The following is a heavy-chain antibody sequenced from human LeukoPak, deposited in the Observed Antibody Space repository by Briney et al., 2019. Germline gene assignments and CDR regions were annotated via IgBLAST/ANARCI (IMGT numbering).Heavy chain of an antibody. Sequence: ASVTVSCTASGYTFTSYAMHWVRQAPGQGLEWMGGIIPIFGTANYAQKFQGRVTITADESTSTAYMELSSLRSEDTAVYYCARADYYDFWSGYFDYWGQGTLVTVSS. D-gene: IGHD3-3*01. CDR1: GYTFTSYA. J-gene: IGHJ4*02. V-gene: IGHV1-69*13. CDR2: IIPIFGTA. CDR3: ARADYYDFWSGYFDY.